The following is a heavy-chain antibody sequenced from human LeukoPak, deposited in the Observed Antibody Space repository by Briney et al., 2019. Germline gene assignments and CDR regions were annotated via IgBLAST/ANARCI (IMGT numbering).Heavy chain of an antibody. D-gene: IGHD1-1*01. CDR3: AKGQRNDVVNWFDP. J-gene: IGHJ5*02. V-gene: IGHV3-21*04. CDR1: GFTFSSYS. CDR2: ISSSSSYI. Sequence: GGSLRLSCAASGFTFSSYSMNWVRQAPGKGLEWVSSISSSSSYIYYADSVKGRFTISRDNAKNSLYLQMNSLRAEDTALYYCAKGQRNDVVNWFDPWGQGTLVTVSS.